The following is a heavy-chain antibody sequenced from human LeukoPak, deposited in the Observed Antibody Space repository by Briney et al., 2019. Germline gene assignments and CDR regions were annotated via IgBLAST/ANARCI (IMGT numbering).Heavy chain of an antibody. Sequence: GGSLRLSCAASGFTFSSYAMSWVRQAPGKGLEWVSAISGSGGSTYYADSVKGRFTISRDNSKNTLYLQMNSLRAEDTAVYYCAKVYSSSWTRAEYFQHWGQGTPVTVSS. J-gene: IGHJ1*01. CDR2: ISGSGGST. V-gene: IGHV3-23*01. CDR3: AKVYSSSWTRAEYFQH. CDR1: GFTFSSYA. D-gene: IGHD6-13*01.